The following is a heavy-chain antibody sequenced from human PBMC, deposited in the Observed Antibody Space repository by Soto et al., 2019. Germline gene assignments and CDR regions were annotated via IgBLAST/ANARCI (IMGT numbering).Heavy chain of an antibody. CDR1: GYSFSSHA. V-gene: IGHV1-69*06. Sequence: GASVKVSCKASGYSFSSHAITGVRQAPGQGLEWMGGIIPVFGTPSYAQKFQGRVTISADKSTNTSYLELRSLRSEDTAVYYCARGGALSTSWYWGDGLDSWGQGTQVTVSS. CDR2: IIPVFGTP. D-gene: IGHD6-13*01. J-gene: IGHJ4*02. CDR3: ARGGALSTSWYWGDGLDS.